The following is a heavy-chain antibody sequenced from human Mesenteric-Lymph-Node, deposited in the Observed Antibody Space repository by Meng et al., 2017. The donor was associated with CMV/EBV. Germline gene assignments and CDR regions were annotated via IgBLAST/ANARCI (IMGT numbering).Heavy chain of an antibody. J-gene: IGHJ5*02. CDR3: ARHGKYSSGSHWFDP. CDR1: GYIFTYYW. Sequence: GESLKISCEPSGYIFTYYWIAWVRQMPGKGLEWMGIIHPADSDTRYSPSFQGQVTISADKSISTAFLQWNSLKASDTGMYYCARHGKYSSGSHWFDPWGQGTLVTVSS. CDR2: IHPADSDT. V-gene: IGHV5-51*01. D-gene: IGHD6-19*01.